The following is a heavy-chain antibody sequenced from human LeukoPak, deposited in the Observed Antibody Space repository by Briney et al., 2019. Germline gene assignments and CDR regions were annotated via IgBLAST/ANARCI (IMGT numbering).Heavy chain of an antibody. CDR1: GGSISSSSYY. D-gene: IGHD3-16*02. CDR3: GSHPPYYYVWGSYRPTRYYFDY. J-gene: IGHJ4*02. Sequence: SETLSLTCTVSGGSISSSSYYWGWIRQPPGKGLEWIGSIYYSGSSYYNPSLKSRVTISVDTSKNQFSLKLSSVTAADTAVYYCGSHPPYYYVWGSYRPTRYYFDYWGQGTLVTVSS. CDR2: IYYSGSS. V-gene: IGHV4-39*01.